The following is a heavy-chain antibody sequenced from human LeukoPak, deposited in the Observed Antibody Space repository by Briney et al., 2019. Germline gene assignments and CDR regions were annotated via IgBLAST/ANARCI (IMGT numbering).Heavy chain of an antibody. CDR3: ARAEMATIRNFDY. CDR2: IYYSGST. D-gene: IGHD5-24*01. Sequence: SETLSLTCTVSGGSISSGDYYWSWIRQPPGKGLEWIGYIYYSGSTYYNPSLKSRVTISVDTSKNQFSLKLSSVTAADTAVYYCARAEMATIRNFDYWGQGTLVTVSS. V-gene: IGHV4-30-4*02. CDR1: GGSISSGDYY. J-gene: IGHJ4*02.